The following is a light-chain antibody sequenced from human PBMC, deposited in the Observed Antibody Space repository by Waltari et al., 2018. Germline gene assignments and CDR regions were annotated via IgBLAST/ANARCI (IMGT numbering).Light chain of an antibody. J-gene: IGKJ3*01. V-gene: IGKV1-5*03. CDR3: QHYDNYPFT. Sequence: DIQMTQSPSTLSASVGDRITMTCRASQSISTWLAWYQQKPGKAPNLLIYKASNLESGVPSRFSGSGSGTEFTLTISSLQPDDFATYYCQHYDNYPFTFGPGTKVDIK. CDR2: KAS. CDR1: QSISTW.